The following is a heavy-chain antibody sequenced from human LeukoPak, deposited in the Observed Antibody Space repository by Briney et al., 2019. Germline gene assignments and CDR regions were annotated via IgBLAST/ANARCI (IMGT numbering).Heavy chain of an antibody. V-gene: IGHV3-53*01. CDR2: IYSGGST. D-gene: IGHD3-22*01. Sequence: GGSLRLSCAASGFTVSTNYMTWVRQAPGKGLEWVSVIYSGGSTYYADPVRGRFTISRDNSKNTLYRQMNSLRAEDTAVYYCTRVLVVDSSGYYGYYFDYWGQGTLVTVSS. CDR3: TRVLVVDSSGYYGYYFDY. CDR1: GFTVSTNY. J-gene: IGHJ4*02.